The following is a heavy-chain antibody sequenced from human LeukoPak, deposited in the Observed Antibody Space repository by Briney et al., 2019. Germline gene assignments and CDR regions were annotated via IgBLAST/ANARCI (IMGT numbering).Heavy chain of an antibody. Sequence: GGSLRLSCAASGFTFSSYGMHWVRQAPGKGLEWVAVISYDGSNKYYADSVKGRFTISRDNSKNTLYLQMNSLRAEDTAVYYCAKDFSRGVRRLRSPLDYWGQGTLVTVSS. V-gene: IGHV3-30*18. CDR1: GFTFSSYG. CDR2: ISYDGSNK. J-gene: IGHJ4*02. D-gene: IGHD3-10*01. CDR3: AKDFSRGVRRLRSPLDY.